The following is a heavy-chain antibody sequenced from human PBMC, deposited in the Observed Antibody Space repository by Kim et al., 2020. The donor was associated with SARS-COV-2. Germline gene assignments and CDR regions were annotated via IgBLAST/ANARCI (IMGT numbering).Heavy chain of an antibody. V-gene: IGHV1-3*01. CDR3: ARDLWLGSSGWHPFDY. Sequence: ASVKVSCKASGYTFTSYAMHWVRQAPGQRLEWMGWINAGNGNTKYSQKFQGRVTITRDTSASTAYMELSSLRSEDTAVYYCARDLWLGSSGWHPFDYWGQGTLVTVSS. CDR2: INAGNGNT. J-gene: IGHJ4*02. D-gene: IGHD6-19*01. CDR1: GYTFTSYA.